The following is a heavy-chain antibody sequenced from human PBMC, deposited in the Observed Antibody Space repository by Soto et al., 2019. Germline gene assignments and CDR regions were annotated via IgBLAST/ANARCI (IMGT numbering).Heavy chain of an antibody. Sequence: QITLRESGPTLVKPTQTLTLTCAFSGFSLSTGGVGVGWIRQPPGKALEWLALIYWDDDKRYSPSLKSRLTITKYTSKNQVVLTMTNMDPVDTATYYCAHSRCGGDCLQSYSSPYYYGVDVWGQGTTVTVSS. D-gene: IGHD2-21*02. CDR1: GFSLSTGGVG. CDR2: IYWDDDK. V-gene: IGHV2-5*02. CDR3: AHSRCGGDCLQSYSSPYYYGVDV. J-gene: IGHJ6*02.